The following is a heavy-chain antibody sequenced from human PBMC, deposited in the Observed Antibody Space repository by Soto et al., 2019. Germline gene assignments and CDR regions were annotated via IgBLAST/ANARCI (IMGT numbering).Heavy chain of an antibody. CDR3: ASREYSSSFLDY. V-gene: IGHV4-4*02. CDR2: IYHSGST. CDR1: SGSISSSNW. Sequence: SETLSLTCAVSSGSISSSNWWSWVRQPPGKGLEWIGEIYHSGSTNYNPSLKSRVTISVDKSKNQFSLKLSSVTAADTAVYYCASREYSSSFLDYWGQGTLVTVSS. J-gene: IGHJ4*02. D-gene: IGHD6-6*01.